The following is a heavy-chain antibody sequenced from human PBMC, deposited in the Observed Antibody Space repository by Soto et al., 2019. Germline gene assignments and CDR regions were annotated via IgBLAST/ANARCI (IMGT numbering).Heavy chain of an antibody. J-gene: IGHJ4*02. Sequence: PGGSLRLSCAASGFTFSSYWMHWVRQAPGEGLVWVSRINSDGSSTSYADSVKGRLTISRDNAKNTLYLQMNSLRAEDTAVYYCARGYYYDSSVQPSFLDYWGQGTTVTVSS. D-gene: IGHD3-22*01. V-gene: IGHV3-74*01. CDR1: GFTFSSYW. CDR3: ARGYYYDSSVQPSFLDY. CDR2: INSDGSST.